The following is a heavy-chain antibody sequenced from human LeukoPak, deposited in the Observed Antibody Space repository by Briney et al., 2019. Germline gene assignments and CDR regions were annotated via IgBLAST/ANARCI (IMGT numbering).Heavy chain of an antibody. CDR1: GFTFSSYG. Sequence: GGSLRLSCAASGFTFSSYGMSWVRRAPGKGLEWVSHISVRGDTHIADSVKGRFTISRDNSKNTLYLQMNSLRAEDTAVYYCAKDLHDSWAVGCWGPGTLVTVSS. J-gene: IGHJ4*02. V-gene: IGHV3-23*01. D-gene: IGHD3-3*01. CDR2: ISVRGDT. CDR3: AKDLHDSWAVGC.